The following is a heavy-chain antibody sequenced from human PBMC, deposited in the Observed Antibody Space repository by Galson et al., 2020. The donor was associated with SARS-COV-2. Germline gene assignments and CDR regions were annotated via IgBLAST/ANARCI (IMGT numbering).Heavy chain of an antibody. J-gene: IGHJ4*02. V-gene: IGHV3-23*01. CDR2: IGGNGGYT. CDR3: AKNPVLDSSSYAYYFDW. Sequence: GESLKISCAASGFTFSRHAMSWVRQTPGKGLEWVSVIGGNGGYTFYADSVQGRFTISRDNAKDTLYLQLNSLSANDTAIYFCAKNPVLDSSSYAYYFDWWGQGTLVTVSS. D-gene: IGHD3-22*01. CDR1: GFTFSRHA.